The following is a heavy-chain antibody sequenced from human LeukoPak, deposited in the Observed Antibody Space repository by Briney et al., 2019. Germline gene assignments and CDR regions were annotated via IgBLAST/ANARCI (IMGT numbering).Heavy chain of an antibody. D-gene: IGHD6-6*01. V-gene: IGHV2-5*01. CDR2: IYWNDDK. CDR1: GFSLSTSGVG. J-gene: IGHJ4*02. Sequence: SGPTLVKPTQTLTLTCTFSGFSLSTSGVGVGWIRQPPGKALEWPALIYWNDDKRYSPSLKSRLTISKDTSKNQVVLTMTNMDPVDTATYYCARRGNSSSYDYWGQGTLVTVSS. CDR3: ARRGNSSSYDY.